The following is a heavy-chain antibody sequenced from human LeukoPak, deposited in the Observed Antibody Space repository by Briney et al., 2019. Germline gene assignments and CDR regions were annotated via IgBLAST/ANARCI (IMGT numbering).Heavy chain of an antibody. CDR3: ARISVVSRSGPLDY. D-gene: IGHD3-10*01. CDR2: VKQDGIIK. Sequence: GGSLRLSCAASGFSFTTYWMTWVRQAPGKGLEWVANVKQDGIIKTYADSVKGRFTISRDNSKNTLYLQMNSLRAEDAAVYYCARISVVSRSGPLDYWGQGTLVTVSS. V-gene: IGHV3-7*05. J-gene: IGHJ4*02. CDR1: GFSFTTYW.